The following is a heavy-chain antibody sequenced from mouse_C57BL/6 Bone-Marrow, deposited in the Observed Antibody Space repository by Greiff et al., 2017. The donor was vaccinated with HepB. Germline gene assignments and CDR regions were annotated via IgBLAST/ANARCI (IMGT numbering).Heavy chain of an antibody. CDR3: ARGVIWDVIGY. CDR1: GYTFTSYW. Sequence: QVQLQQPGAELVMPGASVKLSCKASGYTFTSYWMHWVKQRPGQGLEWIGEIDPSDSYTNYNQKFKGKSTLTVDKSSSTAYMQLSSLTSEDSAVYYCARGVIWDVIGYWGQGTTLTVSS. CDR2: IDPSDSYT. V-gene: IGHV1-69*01. D-gene: IGHD1-1*02. J-gene: IGHJ2*01.